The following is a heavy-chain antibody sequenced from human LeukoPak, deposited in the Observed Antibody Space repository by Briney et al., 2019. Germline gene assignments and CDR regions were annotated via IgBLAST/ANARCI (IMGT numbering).Heavy chain of an antibody. V-gene: IGHV4-34*01. Sequence: SETLSLTCAVYGGSFSGYYWSWIRQPPGKGLEWIGEINHSGSTNYNPSLKSRVTISVDTSKNQFSLKLSSVTAADTAVYYCASSDILTGSSSESDAFDIWGQGTMVTVSS. CDR2: INHSGST. CDR1: GGSFSGYY. CDR3: ASSDILTGSSSESDAFDI. D-gene: IGHD3-9*01. J-gene: IGHJ3*02.